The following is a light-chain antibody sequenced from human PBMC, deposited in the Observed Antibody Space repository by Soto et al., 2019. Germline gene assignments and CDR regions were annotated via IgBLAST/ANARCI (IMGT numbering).Light chain of an antibody. CDR3: HQRQSWPRT. V-gene: IGKV3-11*01. CDR2: QTS. CDR1: QYINTR. Sequence: EIVLTQSPANLSSSRGRSGTLSCRASQYINTRLAWYQHRPGQAPRLLIYQTSIRAAGITARFSASGTGTDFTITISDVQPEDFAVYYCHQRQSWPRTFGQGTKVDIK. J-gene: IGKJ1*01.